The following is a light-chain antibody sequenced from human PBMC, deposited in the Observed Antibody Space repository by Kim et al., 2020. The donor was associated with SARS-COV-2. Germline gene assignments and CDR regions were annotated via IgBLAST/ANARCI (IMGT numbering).Light chain of an antibody. CDR2: AAS. CDR3: QQYNSYPFT. Sequence: VGDHVTXPCRAXQGXXNDLAWFXXXPGKAPQSLIXAASSLQSGVPSKFSGSGSGTDFTLTISSLQSXXFAVYYCQQYNSYPFTFGGGTKVDIK. CDR1: QGXXND. V-gene: IGKV1-16*02. J-gene: IGKJ4*01.